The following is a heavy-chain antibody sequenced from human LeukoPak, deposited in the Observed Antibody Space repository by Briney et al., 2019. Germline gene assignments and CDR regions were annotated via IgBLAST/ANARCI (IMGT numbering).Heavy chain of an antibody. CDR1: GDSISSGGYY. J-gene: IGHJ4*02. CDR3: ARGRRGYSYGTFDY. V-gene: IGHV4-31*03. CDR2: IYYSGST. Sequence: PSETLSLTCTVSGDSISSGGYYWSWIRQHPGKGLGWIGYIYYSGSTYYNPSLKSRVTISVDTSKNQFSLKLSSVTAADTAVYYCARGRRGYSYGTFDYWGQGTLVTVSS. D-gene: IGHD5-18*01.